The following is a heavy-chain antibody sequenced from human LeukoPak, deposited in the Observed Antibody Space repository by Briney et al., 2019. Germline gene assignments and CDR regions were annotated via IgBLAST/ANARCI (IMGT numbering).Heavy chain of an antibody. Sequence: GGSLRLSCAASGFTLSRYWMSWVRQAPGQGLEWVANIKQDGSEVYYVDSVKGRFTISRDNAKNSLYLQMNSLRAEDTAVYYCARLQYDYVWGSYRDTHFDYWGQGTLVTVSS. CDR3: ARLQYDYVWGSYRDTHFDY. J-gene: IGHJ4*02. CDR2: IKQDGSEV. V-gene: IGHV3-7*01. D-gene: IGHD3-16*02. CDR1: GFTLSRYW.